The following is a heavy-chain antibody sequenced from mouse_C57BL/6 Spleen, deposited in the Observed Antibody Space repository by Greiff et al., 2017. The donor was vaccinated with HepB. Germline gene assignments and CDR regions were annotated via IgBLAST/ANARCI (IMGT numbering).Heavy chain of an antibody. CDR3: AREELTGTDFDY. V-gene: IGHV1-82*01. Sequence: VQLQQSGPELVKPGASVKISCKASGYAFSSSWMNWVKQRPGKGLEWIGRIYPGDGDTNYNGKFKGKATLTAGKSSSTAYMQLSSLTSEDSAVYFCAREELTGTDFDYWGQGTTLTVSS. CDR2: IYPGDGDT. CDR1: GYAFSSSW. D-gene: IGHD4-1*01. J-gene: IGHJ2*01.